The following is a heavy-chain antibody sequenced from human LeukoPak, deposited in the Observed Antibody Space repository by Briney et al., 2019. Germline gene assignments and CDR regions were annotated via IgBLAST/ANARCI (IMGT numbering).Heavy chain of an antibody. Sequence: SETLSLTCAVSGYSISSGYYWSWIRQPPGKGLEWIGYIYYSGSTNYNPSLKSRVTISVDTSKNQFSLKLSSVTAADTAVYYCARDGQDLWGQGTLVTVSS. CDR3: ARDGQDL. V-gene: IGHV4-61*01. J-gene: IGHJ5*02. CDR2: IYYSGST. CDR1: GYSISSGYY.